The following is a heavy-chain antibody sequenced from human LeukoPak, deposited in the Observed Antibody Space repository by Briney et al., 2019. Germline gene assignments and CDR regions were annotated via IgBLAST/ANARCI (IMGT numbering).Heavy chain of an antibody. D-gene: IGHD6-13*01. CDR1: GFTFSSYA. CDR2: ISGSGGST. Sequence: GGSLRLSCAASGFTFSSYAMSWVRQAPGKGLEWVSAISGSGGSTYYADSVKGRFTVSRDNSKNTLYLQMNSLRAEDTAVYYCAKDYNSSWYERRAFDIWGQGTMVTVSS. J-gene: IGHJ3*02. CDR3: AKDYNSSWYERRAFDI. V-gene: IGHV3-23*01.